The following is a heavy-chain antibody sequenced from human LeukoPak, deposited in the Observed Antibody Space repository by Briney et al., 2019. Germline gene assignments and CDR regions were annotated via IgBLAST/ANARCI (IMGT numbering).Heavy chain of an antibody. Sequence: SETLSLTCTVSGGSISSYYWSWIRQPPGKGLEWIGYIYYSGSTNYNPSLKSRVTISVDTSKNQFSLKLSSVTAADTAVYYCASRKGYSGYVGDWFDPWGQGTLVTVSS. D-gene: IGHD5-12*01. CDR2: IYYSGST. J-gene: IGHJ5*02. CDR1: GGSISSYY. V-gene: IGHV4-59*08. CDR3: ASRKGYSGYVGDWFDP.